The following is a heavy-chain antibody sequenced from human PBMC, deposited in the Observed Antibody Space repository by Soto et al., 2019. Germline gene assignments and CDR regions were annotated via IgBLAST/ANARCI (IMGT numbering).Heavy chain of an antibody. D-gene: IGHD6-19*01. CDR3: AKDGGYSSGRYGA. CDR1: GFTFDDYA. CDR2: ISWNSGSI. Sequence: GGSLGLSCAASGFTFDDYAMHWVRQAPGKGLEWVSGISWNSGSIGYADSVKGRFTISRDNAKNSLYLQMNSLRAEDTALYYCAKDGGYSSGRYGAWGQGTLVTVSS. J-gene: IGHJ5*02. V-gene: IGHV3-9*01.